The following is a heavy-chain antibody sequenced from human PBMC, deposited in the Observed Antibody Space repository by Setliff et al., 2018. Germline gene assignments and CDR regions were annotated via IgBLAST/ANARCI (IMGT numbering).Heavy chain of an antibody. D-gene: IGHD2-8*02. J-gene: IGHJ5*02. CDR1: GYDFSSYF. Sequence: WASVKVSCKPSGYDFSSYFIYWLRKAPGQGLEWMGWINPNSGDTNYSQRFQGRVTMTIDTSTRTVYMELTRLRSDDTAIYYCARETSSGPRIDPWGQGTQVTVSS. V-gene: IGHV1-2*02. CDR3: ARETSSGPRIDP. CDR2: INPNSGDT.